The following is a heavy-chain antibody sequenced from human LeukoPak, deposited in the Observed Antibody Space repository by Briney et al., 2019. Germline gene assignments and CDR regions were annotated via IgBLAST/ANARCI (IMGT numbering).Heavy chain of an antibody. J-gene: IGHJ3*02. CDR1: GGSISSYY. V-gene: IGHV4-59*01. D-gene: IGHD3-22*01. CDR2: IYYSGST. CDR3: ARRDYYDSSGYYRLDAFDI. Sequence: SETLSLTCTVSGGSISSYYWSWIRQPPGKGLEWIGYIYYSGSTNYNPSLMSRVTISVDTSKNQFSLKLSSVTAADTAVYYCARRDYYDSSGYYRLDAFDIWGQGTMVTVSS.